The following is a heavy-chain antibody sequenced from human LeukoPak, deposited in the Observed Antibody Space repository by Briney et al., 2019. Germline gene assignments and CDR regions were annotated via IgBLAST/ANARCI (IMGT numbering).Heavy chain of an antibody. CDR1: GFTVSSNY. CDR3: ARYPSDQYYFDY. V-gene: IGHV3-53*01. CDR2: IYSGGST. Sequence: AGGSLRLSCAASGFTVSSNYMSWVRPAPGKGLECVSVIYSGGSTYYADSVKGRFTISRDNSKNTLYLQMNSLRAEDTAVYYCARYPSDQYYFDYWGQGTLVTVSS. J-gene: IGHJ4*02.